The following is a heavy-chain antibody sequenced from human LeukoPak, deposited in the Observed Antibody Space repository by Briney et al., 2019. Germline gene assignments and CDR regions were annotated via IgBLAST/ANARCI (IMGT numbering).Heavy chain of an antibody. V-gene: IGHV1-69*06. Sequence: ASVKVSCKASGGTFSSYAISWVRQAPGQGLEWMGGIIPIFGTANYAQKFQGRVTITADKSTSTAYMELSSLRSEDTAVYYCARDPAPGIAANPAPWGQGTLVTVSS. CDR1: GGTFSSYA. CDR3: ARDPAPGIAANPAP. J-gene: IGHJ5*02. D-gene: IGHD6-25*01. CDR2: IIPIFGTA.